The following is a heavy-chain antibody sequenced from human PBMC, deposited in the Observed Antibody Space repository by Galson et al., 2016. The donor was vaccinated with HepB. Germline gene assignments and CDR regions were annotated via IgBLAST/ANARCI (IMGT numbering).Heavy chain of an antibody. D-gene: IGHD2-21*01. Sequence: SLRLSCAASGFIFSRYGVAWVRQAPGKGLEWVSIISADGGSTHYADSLKGRFTISRDNAKNTLYLQMNRLRAEDTAVYFWVKGRSGGGDYSFDYWGQGALVTGSS. CDR2: ISADGGST. J-gene: IGHJ4*02. CDR3: VKGRSGGGDYSFDY. V-gene: IGHV3-23*01. CDR1: GFIFSRYG.